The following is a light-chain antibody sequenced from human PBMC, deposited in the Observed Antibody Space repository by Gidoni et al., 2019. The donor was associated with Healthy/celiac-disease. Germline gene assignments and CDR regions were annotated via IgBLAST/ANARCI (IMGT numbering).Light chain of an antibody. Sequence: DIQMTQSPSSLSASVGDRVTITCQASQDISNYLNWYQQKPGKAPKLLIYDASNLETGVPSSFSGSGSGTDFTFTISSLKPEDIATYYCQQYDNLPSFTFGPGTKVDIK. CDR2: DAS. V-gene: IGKV1-33*01. J-gene: IGKJ3*01. CDR1: QDISNY. CDR3: QQYDNLPSFT.